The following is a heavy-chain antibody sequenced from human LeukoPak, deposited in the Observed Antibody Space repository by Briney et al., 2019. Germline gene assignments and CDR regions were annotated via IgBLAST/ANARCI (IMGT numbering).Heavy chain of an antibody. V-gene: IGHV3-23*01. Sequence: GGSLRLSCAASGFTFSSYAMSWVRQAPGKGLEWVSAISGSGGSTYYADSVKGRFTISRDNSKNTLYLQMNSLRAEDTAVYYGAKVDYDILTGTDWGQGTLVTVSS. CDR1: GFTFSSYA. D-gene: IGHD3-9*01. CDR2: ISGSGGST. J-gene: IGHJ4*02. CDR3: AKVDYDILTGTD.